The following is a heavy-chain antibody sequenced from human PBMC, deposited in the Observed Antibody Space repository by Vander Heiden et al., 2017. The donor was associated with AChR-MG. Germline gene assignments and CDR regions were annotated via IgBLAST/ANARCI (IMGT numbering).Heavy chain of an antibody. J-gene: IGHJ6*03. CDR1: GGTFSSYA. CDR3: ARGSAAGREIVYYYYYMDV. V-gene: IGHV1-69*01. Sequence: QVQLVQSGAEVKKPGSSVKVSCKASGGTFSSYAISWVRQAPGQGLEWMGGIIPIFGTANYAQKFQGRVTITADESTSTAYMELSSLRSEDTAVYYCARGSAAGREIVYYYYYMDVWGKGTTVTVSS. D-gene: IGHD6-13*01. CDR2: IIPIFGTA.